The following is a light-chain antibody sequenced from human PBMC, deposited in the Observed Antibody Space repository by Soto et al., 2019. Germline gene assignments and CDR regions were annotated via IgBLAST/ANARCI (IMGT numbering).Light chain of an antibody. V-gene: IGLV1-40*01. CDR1: SSNLGAGYD. CDR2: DNT. CDR3: QSYDSGLSGHWV. J-gene: IGLJ3*02. Sequence: QSVLPQPPSMSGAPGQRVPMSCTGSSSNLGAGYDVHWYQRLPGAAPKLLIYDNTHRPSGVPNRFSGSKSGTSASLAITGLQAEDEADYYCQSYDSGLSGHWVFGGGTKLTVL.